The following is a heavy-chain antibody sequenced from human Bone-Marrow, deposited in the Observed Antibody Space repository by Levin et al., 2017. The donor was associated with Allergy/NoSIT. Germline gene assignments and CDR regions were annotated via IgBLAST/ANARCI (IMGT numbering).Heavy chain of an antibody. V-gene: IGHV3-53*01. D-gene: IGHD3/OR15-3a*01. CDR3: ARDDF. J-gene: IGHJ1*01. CDR1: GFTVTTSF. Sequence: GGSLRLSCAASGFTVTTSFMSWLRQAPGKGLEWVSSVYSGSTYYADSVKGRFTISTDNSKNSLYLQMNSLRAEDTALYYCARDDFWGQGTLVTVSS. CDR2: VYSGST.